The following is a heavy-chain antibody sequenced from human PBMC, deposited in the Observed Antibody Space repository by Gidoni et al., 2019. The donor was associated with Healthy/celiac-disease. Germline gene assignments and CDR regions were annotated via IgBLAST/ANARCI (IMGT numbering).Heavy chain of an antibody. J-gene: IGHJ4*02. V-gene: IGHV3-64D*06. CDR2: ISSNGGST. CDR3: VKENYGDYDGY. D-gene: IGHD4-17*01. CDR1: GFTFSSYA. Sequence: EVQLVESGGGLVQPGGSLSLSCSASGFTFSSYAMHWVRQAPGKGLEYVSAISSNGGSTYYADSVKGRFTISRDNSKNTLYLQMSSLRAEDTAVYYCVKENYGDYDGYWGQGTLVTVSS.